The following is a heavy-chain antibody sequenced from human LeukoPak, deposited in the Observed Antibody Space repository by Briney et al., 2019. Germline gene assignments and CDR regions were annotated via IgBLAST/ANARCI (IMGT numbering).Heavy chain of an antibody. Sequence: QPGGSLRLSCAASGFTFSSYGMHWVRQAPGKGLEWVAVISYDGSNKYYADSVKGRFTISRDNSKNTLYLQMNSLRAEDTAVYYCAKDRGIVVVVAATHYFDYWGQGTLVTVSS. V-gene: IGHV3-30*18. J-gene: IGHJ4*02. CDR1: GFTFSSYG. CDR3: AKDRGIVVVVAATHYFDY. CDR2: ISYDGSNK. D-gene: IGHD2-15*01.